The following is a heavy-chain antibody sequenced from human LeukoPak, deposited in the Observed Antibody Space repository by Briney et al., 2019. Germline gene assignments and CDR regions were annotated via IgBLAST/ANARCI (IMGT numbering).Heavy chain of an antibody. V-gene: IGHV3-11*01. CDR2: ISGSGSDI. J-gene: IGHJ4*02. Sequence: GGSLRLSCAASGLSFSDHYMTWVRQAPGKGLEWLSYISGSGSDIDYAGSVKGRFTISRDNAKNSLYLQMNSLRAEDTAVYYCARGPGRSGSDYWGQGTLVTVPS. CDR3: ARGPGRSGSDY. CDR1: GLSFSDHY. D-gene: IGHD6-19*01.